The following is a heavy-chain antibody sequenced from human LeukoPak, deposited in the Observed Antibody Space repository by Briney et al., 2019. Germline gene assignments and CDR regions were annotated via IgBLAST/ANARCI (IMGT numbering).Heavy chain of an antibody. CDR1: GGSISSGGYY. D-gene: IGHD3-10*01. V-gene: IGHV4-31*03. CDR2: IYYSGST. CDR3: ARMGYYYGSGSYNWFDP. J-gene: IGHJ5*02. Sequence: SETLSLTCTVSGGSISSGGYYWSWIRQHPGKGLEWTGYIYYSGSTYYNPSLKSRVTISVDTSKNQFSLKLSSVTAADTAVYYCARMGYYYGSGSYNWFDPWGQGTLVTVSS.